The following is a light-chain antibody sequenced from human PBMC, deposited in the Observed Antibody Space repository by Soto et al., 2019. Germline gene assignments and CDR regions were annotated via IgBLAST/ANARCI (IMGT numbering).Light chain of an antibody. CDR1: SSDVGGYNY. Sequence: QSVLTQPASVSGSPGQSITISCTGTSSDVGGYNYVSWYQHHPGRAPQLIIYDVSDRPSGLSSRFSGSKSGNTASLTISGLQAEDEGDYYCSSYRSGSTPAVIFGGGTKLTVL. CDR2: DVS. V-gene: IGLV2-14*03. J-gene: IGLJ2*01. CDR3: SSYRSGSTPAVI.